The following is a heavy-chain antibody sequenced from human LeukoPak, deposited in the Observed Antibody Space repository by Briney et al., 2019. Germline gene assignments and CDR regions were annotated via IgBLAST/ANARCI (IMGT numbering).Heavy chain of an antibody. D-gene: IGHD3-22*01. V-gene: IGHV3-66*04. CDR2: IYTVVST. Sequence: PGGSLRLSCAASGFTVTSNYMSWVRQAPGKVLEWVSFIYTVVSTYYADSLKGGFTISRKNSKNTPYLRMNSLRPEETAVYYCARHYDSSGPDAFDIWGQGTMVTVSS. CDR1: GFTVTSNY. CDR3: ARHYDSSGPDAFDI. J-gene: IGHJ3*02.